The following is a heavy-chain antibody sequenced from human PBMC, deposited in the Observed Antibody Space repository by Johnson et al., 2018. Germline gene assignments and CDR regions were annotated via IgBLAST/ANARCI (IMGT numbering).Heavy chain of an antibody. CDR1: GGSISSSSYY. D-gene: IGHD6-13*01. CDR3: ARGLSSSWYSGTCFQH. Sequence: QVQLQESGPGLVKPSETLSLTCTVSGGSISSSSYYWGWIRQLPGKGLEWIGSFYYSGSTYYSNPSLKSRVTISVDTSKHQFSPKLSSVTAADTAVYYCARGLSSSWYSGTCFQHWGQGTLVTVSS. J-gene: IGHJ1*01. V-gene: IGHV4-39*07. CDR2: FYYSGST.